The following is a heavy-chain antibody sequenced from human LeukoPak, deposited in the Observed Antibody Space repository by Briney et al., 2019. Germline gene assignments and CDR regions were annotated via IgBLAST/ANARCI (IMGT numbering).Heavy chain of an antibody. CDR3: ARDNLWLVLKAGGRGWYFDL. CDR1: GFTFSSYW. CDR2: IKQDESEK. D-gene: IGHD6-19*01. J-gene: IGHJ2*01. Sequence: GGSLRLSCAASGFTFSSYWMSWVRQAPGKGLEWVANIKQDESEKYYVDSVKGRFTISRDNAKNSLYLQMNSLRAEDTAVYYCARDNLWLVLKAGGRGWYFDLWGRGTLVTVSS. V-gene: IGHV3-7*01.